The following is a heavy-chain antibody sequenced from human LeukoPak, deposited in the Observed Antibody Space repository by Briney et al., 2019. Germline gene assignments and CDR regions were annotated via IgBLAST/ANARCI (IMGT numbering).Heavy chain of an antibody. Sequence: SETLSLTCAVYGGSFSGYYWSWIRQPPGKGLEWIGEINHSGSTNYNPSLKSRVTISLDTSKNQFSLKLSSVTAADTAIYYCARVSSGSYYPYYYYYMDVWGKGTTVTISS. CDR1: GGSFSGYY. CDR2: INHSGST. V-gene: IGHV4-34*01. J-gene: IGHJ6*03. D-gene: IGHD3-10*01. CDR3: ARVSSGSYYPYYYYYMDV.